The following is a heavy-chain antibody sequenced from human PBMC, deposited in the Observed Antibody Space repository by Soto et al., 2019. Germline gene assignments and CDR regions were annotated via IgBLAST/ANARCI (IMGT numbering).Heavy chain of an antibody. CDR3: AKEEGSTWYPTDY. J-gene: IGHJ4*02. CDR2: INGSAGST. CDR1: GFTFSNYA. D-gene: IGHD6-13*01. V-gene: IGHV3-23*01. Sequence: PGGPLRLSCAASGFTFSNYAMTSVRQAPGKGLEWVSVINGSAGSTFYTDSVKGRFTISRDNSKTTLYLQMNSLRAEDTAVYYCAKEEGSTWYPTDYWGQGTLVTVSS.